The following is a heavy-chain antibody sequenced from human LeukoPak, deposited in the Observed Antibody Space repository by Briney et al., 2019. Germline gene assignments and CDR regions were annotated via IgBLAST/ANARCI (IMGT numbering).Heavy chain of an antibody. CDR2: ISYDGSNK. V-gene: IGHV3-30-3*01. J-gene: IGHJ4*02. D-gene: IGHD3-22*01. Sequence: GGSLRLSCAASGFTFSSYAMHWVRQAPGKGLEWVAVISYDGSNKYYADSVKGRFTISRDNSKSSVYLQMNSLRAEDTAVYYCGSSHYYDSGGYYYDYRGQRTLVTVSS. CDR3: GSSHYYDSGGYYYDY. CDR1: GFTFSSYA.